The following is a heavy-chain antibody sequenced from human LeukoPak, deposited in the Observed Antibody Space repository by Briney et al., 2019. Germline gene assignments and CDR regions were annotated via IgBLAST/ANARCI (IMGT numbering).Heavy chain of an antibody. J-gene: IGHJ6*03. CDR1: GYTFTGYY. V-gene: IGHV1-2*02. CDR2: INPNSGGT. Sequence: ASVKVSCKASGYTFTGYYMHWVRQAPGQGLEWMGCINPNSGGTNYAQKFQGRVTMTRDTSISTAYMELSRLRSDDTAVYYCARVGEDYGGNYYYYYYMDVWGKGTTVTVSS. D-gene: IGHD4-23*01. CDR3: ARVGEDYGGNYYYYYYMDV.